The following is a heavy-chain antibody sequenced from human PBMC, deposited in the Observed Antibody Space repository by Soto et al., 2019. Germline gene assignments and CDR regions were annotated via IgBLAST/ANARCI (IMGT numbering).Heavy chain of an antibody. Sequence: QVQLQQWGAGLLKPSETLSLTCAVHGGSLSGYYWSWIRQAPGKGLVWIGEVTHGGTTNYNPSFKSRLTISVDPSKNQLSLNLSSVTAADTAVYYCVRGGGWRGTPTWGRGTLVTVSS. J-gene: IGHJ4*02. CDR1: GGSLSGYY. D-gene: IGHD3-16*01. CDR2: VTHGGTT. CDR3: VRGGGWRGTPT. V-gene: IGHV4-34*01.